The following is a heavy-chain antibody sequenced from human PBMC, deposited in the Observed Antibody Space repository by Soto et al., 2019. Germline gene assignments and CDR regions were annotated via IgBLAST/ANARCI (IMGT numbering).Heavy chain of an antibody. J-gene: IGHJ3*02. CDR2: IYWSGDE. CDR1: GFSLSTSGVG. D-gene: IGHD6-6*01. V-gene: IGHV2-5*01. CDR3: ARGLATPPVFAFDI. Sequence: SGPTLVNPTQTLTLTCSFSGFSLSTSGVGVGWIRQSPGKALEWLALIYWSGDEHYRPSLKSGLSITKDTSKNHVVLIMTDMDPVDTATYYCARGLATPPVFAFDIWGQGTMVTVSS.